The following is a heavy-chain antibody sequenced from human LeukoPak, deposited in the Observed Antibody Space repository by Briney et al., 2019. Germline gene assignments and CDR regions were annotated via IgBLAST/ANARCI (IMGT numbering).Heavy chain of an antibody. D-gene: IGHD6-13*01. V-gene: IGHV1-69*13. Sequence: ASVKVSCKASGGTFSSYAISWVRQAPGQGLEWRGGIIPIFGTANYAQKFQGRVTITADESTSTAYMELCSLRSEDTAVYYCARGGYSSSWSPNYYYYGIDVWGQGTTVTVSS. CDR1: GGTFSSYA. CDR2: IIPIFGTA. J-gene: IGHJ6*02. CDR3: ARGGYSSSWSPNYYYYGIDV.